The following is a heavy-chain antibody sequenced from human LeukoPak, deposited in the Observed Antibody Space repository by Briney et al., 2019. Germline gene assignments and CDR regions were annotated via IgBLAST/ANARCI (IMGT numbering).Heavy chain of an antibody. Sequence: GGSLRLSCAASGFTFNGYWMSWVRQTPGKGLEWVAFIRFDGTSEFYADSVKARFTISRDNSQNTVSLQLNNLRIEDTALYYCAKTSLSDPSGHYYYMDVWGKGTTVTVSS. V-gene: IGHV3-30*02. CDR3: AKTSLSDPSGHYYYMDV. D-gene: IGHD3-3*01. CDR1: GFTFNGYW. J-gene: IGHJ6*03. CDR2: IRFDGTSE.